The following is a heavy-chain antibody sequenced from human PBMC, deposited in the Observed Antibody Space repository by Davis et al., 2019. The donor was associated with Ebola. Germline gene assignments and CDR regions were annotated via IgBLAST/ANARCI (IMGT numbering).Heavy chain of an antibody. CDR3: ATYVWGSYRPDY. CDR2: INPNSGGT. J-gene: IGHJ4*02. V-gene: IGHV1-2*06. D-gene: IGHD3-16*02. Sequence: AASVKVSCKASGYTFTSYGISWVRQAPRQGLEWMGRINPNSGGTNYAQKFQGRVTMTRDTSISTAYMELSRLRSDDTAVYYCATYVWGSYRPDYWGQGTLVTVSS. CDR1: GYTFTSYG.